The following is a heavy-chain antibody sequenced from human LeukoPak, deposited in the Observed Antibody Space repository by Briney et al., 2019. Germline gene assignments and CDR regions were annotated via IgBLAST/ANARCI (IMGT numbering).Heavy chain of an antibody. Sequence: GGSLRHSRAASGLTVSSNYMSWVRQAPGKGLEWVSVIYSGGSTYYADSVKGRFTIPRDNSKNTLYLQMNSLRAEDTAVYYCAGYVGVLAALDYWGQGTLVTVSS. CDR2: IYSGGST. D-gene: IGHD2-15*01. J-gene: IGHJ4*02. CDR1: GLTVSSNY. CDR3: AGYVGVLAALDY. V-gene: IGHV3-53*01.